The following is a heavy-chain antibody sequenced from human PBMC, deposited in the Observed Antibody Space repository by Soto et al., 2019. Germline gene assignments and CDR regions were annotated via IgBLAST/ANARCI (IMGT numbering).Heavy chain of an antibody. J-gene: IGHJ4*02. CDR3: ARGNSRSGRGYLFYY. D-gene: IGHD6-13*01. Sequence: GGSLRLSCAASVFTFSSYSMNWVRQSPGKGLEWVSSISSSSSYIYYADSVKGRFTISRDNAKNSMYLKMNSLRAEDTAVYYCARGNSRSGRGYLFYYWGQGTLVTVSS. CDR2: ISSSSSYI. CDR1: VFTFSSYS. V-gene: IGHV3-21*01.